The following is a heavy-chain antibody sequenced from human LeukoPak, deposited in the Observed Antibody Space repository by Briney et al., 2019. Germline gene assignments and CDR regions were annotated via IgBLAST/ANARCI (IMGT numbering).Heavy chain of an antibody. Sequence: RSGGSLRLSCAASGFTLSSYWMSWVRQAPGKGLEWVANINEDGSAKSYVDSLKGRFTISRDNTKNSMYLQMNSLRAEDTAVYYCARDEPGYGGFLLYWGQGTLVTVSS. CDR2: INEDGSAK. CDR3: ARDEPGYGGFLLY. J-gene: IGHJ4*02. CDR1: GFTLSSYW. D-gene: IGHD3-10*01. V-gene: IGHV3-7*01.